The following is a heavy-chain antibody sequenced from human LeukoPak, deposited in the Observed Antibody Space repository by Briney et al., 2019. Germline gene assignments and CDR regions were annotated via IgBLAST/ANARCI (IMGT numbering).Heavy chain of an antibody. CDR1: GFNFSSYA. CDR2: ISGGGGST. J-gene: IGHJ4*02. Sequence: PGGSLRLSCAASGFNFSSYAMNWVRQAPGKGLEWVSGISGGGGSTWYADSVKGRFTISRDTSKNTLYLQMHSLRAKDTALYYCAKDGRGLTTVTTGWGDYWGQGTLVTVSS. CDR3: AKDGRGLTTVTTGWGDY. D-gene: IGHD4-17*01. V-gene: IGHV3-23*01.